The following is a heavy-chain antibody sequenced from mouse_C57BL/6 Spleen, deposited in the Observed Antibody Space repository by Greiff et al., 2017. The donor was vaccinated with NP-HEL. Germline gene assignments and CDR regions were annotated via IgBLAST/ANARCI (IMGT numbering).Heavy chain of an antibody. CDR2: ISPNNGGT. V-gene: IGHV1-26*01. CDR3: ARPAGTPDLDY. CDR1: GYTFTDYY. J-gene: IGHJ2*02. D-gene: IGHD4-1*01. Sequence: VQLQQSGPELVKPGASVKISCKASGYTFTDYYMNWVKQSPGKSLEWIGDISPNNGGTSYNQTFKGKATFTVDKSSSTAYMELRSLTSEDSAGYYCARPAGTPDLDYWGQGTSLTVSS.